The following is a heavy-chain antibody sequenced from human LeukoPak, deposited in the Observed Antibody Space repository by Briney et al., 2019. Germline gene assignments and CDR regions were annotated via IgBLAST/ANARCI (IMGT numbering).Heavy chain of an antibody. CDR1: GFTFSSYA. CDR3: AKDPPNSQFQH. CDR2: ISGSGGST. V-gene: IGHV3-23*01. Sequence: GGSLRLSCAASGFTFSSYAMGWVRQAPEKGLEWVSAISGSGGSTYHADSVKGRFTISRDNSKNTLYLQMNSLRAEDTAVYYCAKDPPNSQFQHWGQGTLVTVSS. D-gene: IGHD4-23*01. J-gene: IGHJ1*01.